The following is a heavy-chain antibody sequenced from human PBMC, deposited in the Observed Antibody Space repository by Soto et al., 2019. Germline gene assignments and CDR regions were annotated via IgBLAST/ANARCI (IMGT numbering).Heavy chain of an antibody. V-gene: IGHV1-46*01. CDR2: INPSGGST. CDR3: ARASFDSGWSYYFDY. Sequence: ASVKVSCKASGYTFTSYYMHWVRQAPGQGLEWMGIINPSGGSTSYAQKFQGRVTMTRDTSTSTVYMGLSSLRSEDTAVYYCARASFDSGWSYYFDYWGQGTLVTVSS. D-gene: IGHD6-19*01. CDR1: GYTFTSYY. J-gene: IGHJ4*02.